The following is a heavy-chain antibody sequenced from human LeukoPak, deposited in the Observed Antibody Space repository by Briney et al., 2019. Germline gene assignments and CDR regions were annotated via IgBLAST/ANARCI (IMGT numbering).Heavy chain of an antibody. Sequence: SETLSLTCAVYGGSFSGYYWSWIRQPPGKGLEWIGEINHSGSTNYNPSLKSRVTISVDTSKNQFSLKLSSVTAADTAVYYCARGRKGDFWSGYYDHFDYWGQGTLVTVSS. V-gene: IGHV4-34*01. CDR3: ARGRKGDFWSGYYDHFDY. J-gene: IGHJ4*02. D-gene: IGHD3-3*01. CDR1: GGSFSGYY. CDR2: INHSGST.